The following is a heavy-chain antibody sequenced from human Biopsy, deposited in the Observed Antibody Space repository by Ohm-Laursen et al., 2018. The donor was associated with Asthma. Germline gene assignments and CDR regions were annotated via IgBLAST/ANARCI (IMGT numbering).Heavy chain of an antibody. Sequence: RSLRLSCAASGFTFRSYGMHWVRQAPGKGLEWVAIIWYDGSNKYHADSVKGRFTISRDNSKNTLYLQMSSLRAEDTAAYYCARDFYDSSGYLHFDYWGQGTLVTVSS. V-gene: IGHV3-33*01. D-gene: IGHD3-22*01. CDR2: IWYDGSNK. CDR1: GFTFRSYG. CDR3: ARDFYDSSGYLHFDY. J-gene: IGHJ4*02.